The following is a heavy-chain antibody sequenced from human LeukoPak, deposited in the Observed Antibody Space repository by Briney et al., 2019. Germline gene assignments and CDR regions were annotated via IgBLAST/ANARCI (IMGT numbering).Heavy chain of an antibody. V-gene: IGHV3-7*01. Sequence: PGGSLRLSCAPSGFPFSSYWMTWVRQAPGKGLEWVANINQDGNEKYYVDSLKGRFTISRDNAKNSLYLQMNSLRAEDTAVYYCARGGRPVDYWGQGTLVTVSS. CDR3: ARGGRPVDY. CDR2: INQDGNEK. CDR1: GFPFSSYW. J-gene: IGHJ4*02.